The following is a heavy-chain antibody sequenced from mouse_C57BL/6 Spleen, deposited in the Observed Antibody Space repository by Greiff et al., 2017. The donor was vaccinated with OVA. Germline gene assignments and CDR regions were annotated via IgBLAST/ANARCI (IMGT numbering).Heavy chain of an antibody. D-gene: IGHD2-5*01. CDR2: IHPNSGST. V-gene: IGHV1-64*01. CDR3: ARAAYSNYLDY. CDR1: GYTFTSYW. J-gene: IGHJ2*01. Sequence: VQLQQSGAELVKPGASVKLSCKASGYTFTSYWMHWVKQRPGQGLEWIGMIHPNSGSTNYNEKFKSKATLTVDKSSSTAYMQLSSLTSEDSAVYYCARAAYSNYLDYWGQGTTLPVSS.